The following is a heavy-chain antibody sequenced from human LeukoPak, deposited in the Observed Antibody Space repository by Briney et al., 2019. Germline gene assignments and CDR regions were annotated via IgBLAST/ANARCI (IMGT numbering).Heavy chain of an antibody. D-gene: IGHD3-16*02. CDR2: ISVHNNNT. CDR3: ARGPSHDYVWGSYRYTLNDY. CDR1: GYTFTNYG. V-gene: IGHV1-18*01. J-gene: IGHJ4*02. Sequence: ASVKVSCKASGYTFTNYGLSWVRQAPGQGLEWMGWISVHNNNTNYAQKFQGRVTITRNTSISTAYMELSSLRSEDTAVYFCARGPSHDYVWGSYRYTLNDYWGQGTLVTVPS.